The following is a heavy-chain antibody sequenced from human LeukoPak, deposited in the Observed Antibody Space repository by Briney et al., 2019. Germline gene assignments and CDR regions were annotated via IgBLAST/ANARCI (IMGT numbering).Heavy chain of an antibody. D-gene: IGHD1-26*01. CDR3: ARVSPALGANYFDY. CDR1: GGSLSGDY. Sequence: SETLSLTCTVSGGSLSGDYWSWLRQPAGKGLEWIGRIYTSGSTTYNPSLKSRVTMSVDTSKNQFSLKLTSVTGADTAIYYCARVSPALGANYFDYWGQGILVTVSS. V-gene: IGHV4-4*07. CDR2: IYTSGST. J-gene: IGHJ4*02.